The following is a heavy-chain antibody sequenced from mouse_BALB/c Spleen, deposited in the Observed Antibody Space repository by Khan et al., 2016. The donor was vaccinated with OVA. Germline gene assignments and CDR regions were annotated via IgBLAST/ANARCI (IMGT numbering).Heavy chain of an antibody. D-gene: IGHD1-2*01. Sequence: QIQLVQSGPELKKPGETVKISCKASGYTFTDYVMNWVKQSPGKGLEWMGWINTYTGEPTYADDFKGRFAFSLETSASTAYLQINSLKNEDTATYFCTRFNGGYWGQGTTLTVSS. CDR2: INTYTGEP. J-gene: IGHJ2*01. V-gene: IGHV9-3-1*01. CDR3: TRFNGGY. CDR1: GYTFTDYV.